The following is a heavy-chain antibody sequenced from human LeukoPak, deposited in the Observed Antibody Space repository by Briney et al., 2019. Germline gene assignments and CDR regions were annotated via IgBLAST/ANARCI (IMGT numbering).Heavy chain of an antibody. J-gene: IGHJ6*03. CDR3: ARDRPLFSPYFGVVIYYYMDV. D-gene: IGHD3-3*01. V-gene: IGHV1-46*01. Sequence: ASVKVSCKASGYTFTSYYMHWVRQAPGQGLEWMGIINPSGGSTSYAQKFQGRVTMTRDMSTSTVYMELSSLRSEDTAVYYCARDRPLFSPYFGVVIYYYMDVWGKGTTATVSS. CDR2: INPSGGST. CDR1: GYTFTSYY.